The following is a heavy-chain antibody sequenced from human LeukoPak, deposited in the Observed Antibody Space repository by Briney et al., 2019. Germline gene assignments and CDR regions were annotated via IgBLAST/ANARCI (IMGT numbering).Heavy chain of an antibody. Sequence: GGSLRLSCAASGFTFGSYDMHWVRQPTGKGLEWVSAIGVAGDTFYAGSVKGRFTISRENAKNALFLQMNSLRAGDTAVYYCTRDRHGMDVWGQGTTVTVPS. CDR2: IGVAGDT. CDR3: TRDRHGMDV. CDR1: GFTFGSYD. J-gene: IGHJ6*02. V-gene: IGHV3-13*01.